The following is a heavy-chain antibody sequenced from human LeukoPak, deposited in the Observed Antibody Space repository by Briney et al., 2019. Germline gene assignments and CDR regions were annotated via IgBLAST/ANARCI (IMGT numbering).Heavy chain of an antibody. CDR1: GYSISSGYY. Sequence: PSETLSLTCAVSGYSISSGYYWDWIRQPPGKGLEWIGSIYHSGSTYCNPSLKSRVTISVDTSKNQFSLKLSSVTAADTAVYYCARDLEYSSSSSSAAFDYWGQGTLVTVSS. CDR2: IYHSGST. CDR3: ARDLEYSSSSSSAAFDY. J-gene: IGHJ4*02. V-gene: IGHV4-38-2*01. D-gene: IGHD6-6*01.